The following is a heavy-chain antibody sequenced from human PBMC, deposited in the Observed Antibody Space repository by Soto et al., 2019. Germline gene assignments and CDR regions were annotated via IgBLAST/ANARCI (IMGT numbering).Heavy chain of an antibody. D-gene: IGHD3-22*01. CDR1: GGSISSGDYY. CDR3: ARSNYYDSSGYNY. Sequence: PSETLSLTCTVSGGSISSGDYYWSWIRQPPGKGLEWIGYIYYSGSTYYNPSLKGRVTISVDTSKNQFSLKLSSVTAADTAVYYCARSNYYDSSGYNYWGQGTLVTVSS. J-gene: IGHJ4*02. CDR2: IYYSGST. V-gene: IGHV4-30-4*01.